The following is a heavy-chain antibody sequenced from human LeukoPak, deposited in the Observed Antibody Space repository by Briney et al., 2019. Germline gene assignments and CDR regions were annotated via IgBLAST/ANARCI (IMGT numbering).Heavy chain of an antibody. J-gene: IGHJ4*02. CDR1: GFTFSSYA. D-gene: IGHD6-19*01. Sequence: GGSLRLSCAASGFTFSSYAMSWVRQAPGKGLEWVSAISGSGGSTYYADSVKGRFTISRDNSKNTLYLQMNSLRAEDTAVYYCAKDFSGGRWLAHFFDYWGQGTLVTVSS. CDR2: ISGSGGST. V-gene: IGHV3-23*01. CDR3: AKDFSGGRWLAHFFDY.